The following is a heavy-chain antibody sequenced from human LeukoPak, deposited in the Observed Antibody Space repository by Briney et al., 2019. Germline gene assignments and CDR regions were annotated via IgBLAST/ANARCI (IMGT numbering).Heavy chain of an antibody. CDR2: ITTSGSYI. J-gene: IGHJ4*02. V-gene: IGHV3-21*01. D-gene: IGHD2-2*01. Sequence: GWSLRLSCATSGFTFSSYTMTWVRQAPGKGLDWVSSITTSGSYIYYADSVKGRFTISRDNAKNSLYLQMNSLRAEDAAVYYCARGVGECSDTSRNPPYWGQGTLVTVSS. CDR1: GFTFSSYT. CDR3: ARGVGECSDTSRNPPY.